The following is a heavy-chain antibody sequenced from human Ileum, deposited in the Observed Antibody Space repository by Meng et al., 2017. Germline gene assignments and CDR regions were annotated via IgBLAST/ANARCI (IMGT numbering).Heavy chain of an antibody. Sequence: VQLQESGPGLVKPSGTLSLTCAVSGDSISSRDWWSWGRQPPGKGLEWIGEISQESGRTNYNPSLKSRVTISLDKSKNQFSLNLNSVTAADTAVYYCVRNEGYSLGDWGQGTLVTVSS. J-gene: IGHJ4*02. CDR2: ISQESGRT. V-gene: IGHV4-4*02. CDR1: GDSISSRDW. D-gene: IGHD2-21*01. CDR3: VRNEGYSLGD.